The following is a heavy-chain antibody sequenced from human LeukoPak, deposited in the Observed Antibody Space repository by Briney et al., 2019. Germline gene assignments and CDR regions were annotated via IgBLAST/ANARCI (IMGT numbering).Heavy chain of an antibody. CDR1: GFTFSSYW. CDR2: IYSGGYT. CDR3: ATSIAVAGTLDY. Sequence: GGSLRLSCAASGFTFSSYWMSWVRQAPGKGLEWVSVIYSGGYTYYADSVKGRFIISRDYSKNTLYLQMNSLRAEDTAVYYCATSIAVAGTLDYWGQGTLVTVSS. D-gene: IGHD6-19*01. V-gene: IGHV3-53*01. J-gene: IGHJ4*02.